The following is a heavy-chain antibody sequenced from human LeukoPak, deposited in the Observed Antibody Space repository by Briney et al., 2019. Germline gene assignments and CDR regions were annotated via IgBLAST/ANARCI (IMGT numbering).Heavy chain of an antibody. J-gene: IGHJ1*01. D-gene: IGHD3-16*01. Sequence: SETLSLTCTVSGGSISSYYWSWIRQPPGKGLEWIGYIYYSGSTNHNPSLKSRVTISVDTSKNQFSLKLSSVTAADTAVYYCARGGEDFQHWGQGTLVTVSS. CDR3: ARGGEDFQH. CDR1: GGSISSYY. V-gene: IGHV4-59*01. CDR2: IYYSGST.